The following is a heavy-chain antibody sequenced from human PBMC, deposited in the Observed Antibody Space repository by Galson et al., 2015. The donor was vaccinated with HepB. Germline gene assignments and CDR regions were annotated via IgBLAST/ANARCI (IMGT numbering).Heavy chain of an antibody. J-gene: IGHJ3*02. Sequence: SLRLSCAASGFTFSNVWMSWVRQAPGKGLEWVGRIRNKVDDWAIDYAAPVKGRFTISRDDSKNTLYLQMNSLKTEDTAVYYCTTNDAFDIWGQGTMVTVSS. V-gene: IGHV3-15*01. CDR3: TTNDAFDI. CDR2: IRNKVDDWAI. CDR1: GFTFSNVW.